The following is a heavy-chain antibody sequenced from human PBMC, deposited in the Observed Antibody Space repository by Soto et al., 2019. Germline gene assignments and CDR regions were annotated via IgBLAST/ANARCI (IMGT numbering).Heavy chain of an antibody. CDR3: ARESMATSPFDY. CDR1: GYTFTSYY. CDR2: INPGGGST. D-gene: IGHD5-18*01. J-gene: IGHJ4*02. Sequence: GASVKVSCKASGYTFTSYYMHWVRQAPGQGLEWMGIINPGGGSTTYAQKFQGRVTMTRDTSTSTVCMELRSLRSEDMAVYYCARESMATSPFDYWGQGTLVTVSS. V-gene: IGHV1-46*01.